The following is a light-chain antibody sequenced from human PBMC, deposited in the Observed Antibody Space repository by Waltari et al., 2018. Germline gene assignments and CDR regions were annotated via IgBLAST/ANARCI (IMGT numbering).Light chain of an antibody. J-gene: IGLJ3*02. CDR2: DNR. CDR1: SSNIGTGYE. CDR3: QSFDISLRSWV. V-gene: IGLV1-40*01. Sequence: QSVLTQPPSVSGAPGQRVTISCTGHSSNIGTGYEVHWYQQLPGRAPKPPIYDNRNRASGVPDRFSGSKSGASASLAITGLQAEDEADYYCQSFDISLRSWVFGGGTKLTVL.